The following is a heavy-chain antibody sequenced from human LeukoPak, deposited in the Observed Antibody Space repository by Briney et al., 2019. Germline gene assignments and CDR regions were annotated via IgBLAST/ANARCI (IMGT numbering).Heavy chain of an antibody. D-gene: IGHD4-17*01. J-gene: IGHJ5*02. CDR1: GGSISNYY. Sequence: PSETLSLTCTVSGGSISNYYWSWIRQPPGKGLECIGYIYFGGNANYNPSLKSRVTISVDTSKNQFSLKLTSVTAADTAVYYCARYGDTRFDPWGQGTLVTVSS. CDR3: ARYGDTRFDP. CDR2: IYFGGNA. V-gene: IGHV4-59*01.